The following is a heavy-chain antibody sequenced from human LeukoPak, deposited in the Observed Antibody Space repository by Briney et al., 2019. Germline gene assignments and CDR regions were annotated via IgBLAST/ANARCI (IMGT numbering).Heavy chain of an antibody. D-gene: IGHD5-24*01. J-gene: IGHJ3*02. Sequence: SVKVSCKASGGTFSSYAISWVRQAPGQGLEWMGGIIPIFGTANYAQKFQGRVTITADESTSTAYMELSSLRSEDTAVYYCASDPGDGYNPDPFDIWGQGTMVTVSS. CDR3: ASDPGDGYNPDPFDI. CDR1: GGTFSSYA. CDR2: IIPIFGTA. V-gene: IGHV1-69*13.